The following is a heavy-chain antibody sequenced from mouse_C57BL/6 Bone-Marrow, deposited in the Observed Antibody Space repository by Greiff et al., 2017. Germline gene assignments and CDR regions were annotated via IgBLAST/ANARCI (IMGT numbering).Heavy chain of an antibody. CDR2: IDPENGDS. J-gene: IGHJ1*03. D-gene: IGHD1-1*01. V-gene: IGHV14-4*01. Sequence: VQLQQSGAELVRPGASVKLSCTASGFNINDDYMHWVKQRPEQGLEWIGGIDPENGDSEYASQFQGKATITADTSSNTTYLQLSSLTSEDPAVYSCTSYCYDSSYRDWYFDVWGTGTTVTVSS. CDR1: GFNINDDY. CDR3: TSYCYDSSYRDWYFDV.